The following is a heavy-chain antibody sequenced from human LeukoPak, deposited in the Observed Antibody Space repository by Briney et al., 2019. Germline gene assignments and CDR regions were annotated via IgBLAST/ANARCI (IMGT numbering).Heavy chain of an antibody. Sequence: SETLSLTCTVSGDSISSSPYYWGWIRQPPGKELEWIGKISRTVGTHYNPSPNSRVTISIDMSKNLFSLKLNSVTAADTAMYYCARLSSNGATYFDYGGQGTLVTVSS. D-gene: IGHD6-13*01. CDR2: ISRTVGT. V-gene: IGHV4-39*01. CDR3: ARLSSNGATYFDY. CDR1: GDSISSSPYY. J-gene: IGHJ4*02.